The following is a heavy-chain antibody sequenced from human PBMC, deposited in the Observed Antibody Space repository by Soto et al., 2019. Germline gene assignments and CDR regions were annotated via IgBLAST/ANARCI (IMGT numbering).Heavy chain of an antibody. J-gene: IGHJ5*02. CDR1: GFTFTSSA. D-gene: IGHD2-2*01. V-gene: IGHV1-18*01. CDR2: ISAYNGNT. Sequence: ASVKVSCKASGFTFTSSAVQWVRQAPGQGLEWMGWISAYNGNTNYAQKLQGRVTMTTDTSTSTAYMELRSLRSDDTAVYYCARDLQLGSADPWGQGTLVTVSS. CDR3: ARDLQLGSADP.